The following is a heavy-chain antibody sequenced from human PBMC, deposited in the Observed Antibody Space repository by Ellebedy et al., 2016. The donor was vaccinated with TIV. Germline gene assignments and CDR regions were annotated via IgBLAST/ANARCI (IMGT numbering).Heavy chain of an antibody. V-gene: IGHV3-48*04. Sequence: GGSLRLSCAASGFTFSSYSMNWVRQAPGKGLEWVSYISSSSTMYYADSVKGRFTISRDNAKNSLYLQMNSLRAEDTAVYYCANKGATDYYYYMDVWGKGTTVTVSS. CDR2: ISSSSTM. J-gene: IGHJ6*03. D-gene: IGHD1-26*01. CDR3: ANKGATDYYYYMDV. CDR1: GFTFSSYS.